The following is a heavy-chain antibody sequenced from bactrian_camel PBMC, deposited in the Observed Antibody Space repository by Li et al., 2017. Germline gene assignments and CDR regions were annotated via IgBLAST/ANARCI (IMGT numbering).Heavy chain of an antibody. CDR2: IRTGGGPT. D-gene: IGHD2*01. Sequence: QVQLVESGGASVQAGGYLKVSCAAPGWVLSAYCMGWFRQLPGKEREGVAAIRTGGGPTFYSDSVKGRFTVSQDDAKYTVFLQMNNLKPEDTGVYTCAADSEQWFGCSATSPANYDFWGPGTQVTVS. J-gene: IGHJ4*01. V-gene: IGHV3S28*01. CDR3: AADSEQWFGCSATSPANYDF. CDR1: GWVLSAYC.